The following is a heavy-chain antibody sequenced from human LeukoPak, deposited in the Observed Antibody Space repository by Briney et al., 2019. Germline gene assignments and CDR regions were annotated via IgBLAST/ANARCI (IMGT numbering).Heavy chain of an antibody. V-gene: IGHV1-69*04. CDR2: IIPILGIA. Sequence: SVKVSCKASGGTFSSYAISWVRQAPGQGLEWMGRIIPILGIANYAQKFQGRVTITADKSTSTAYMELSSLRSEDTAVYYCARGLVPMEESYYYYGMDVWGQGTTVTVSS. CDR3: ARGLVPMEESYYYYGMDV. J-gene: IGHJ6*02. CDR1: GGTFSSYA. D-gene: IGHD3-10*01.